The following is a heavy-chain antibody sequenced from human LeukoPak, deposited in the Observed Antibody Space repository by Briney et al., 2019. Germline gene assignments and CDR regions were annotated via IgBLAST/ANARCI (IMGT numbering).Heavy chain of an antibody. CDR3: ARVSVDIVVVVAATTYYYGMDV. CDR1: GGSFSGYY. Sequence: KPSETLSLTCAVYGGSFSGYYWSWIRQPPGKGLEWIWEINHIGSTNYNPSLKTRVTISVDTYKNQFSLKLSSVTAADTAVYYCARVSVDIVVVVAATTYYYGMDVWGKGTTVTVSS. CDR2: INHIGST. D-gene: IGHD2-15*01. J-gene: IGHJ6*04. V-gene: IGHV4-34*01.